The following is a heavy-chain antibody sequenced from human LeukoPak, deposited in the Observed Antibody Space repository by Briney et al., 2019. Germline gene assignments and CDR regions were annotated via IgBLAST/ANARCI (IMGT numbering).Heavy chain of an antibody. CDR1: GFTFGTYW. Sequence: GGSLRLSCAASGFTFGTYWMTWVRQAPGKGLEWVANIKEDGSEKYYVDSVKGRFTISRDNAKKSLYLQMNSLRVEDTAIYYCARDFPDYWGQRILVTVSS. V-gene: IGHV3-7*01. J-gene: IGHJ4*02. CDR3: ARDFPDY. CDR2: IKEDGSEK.